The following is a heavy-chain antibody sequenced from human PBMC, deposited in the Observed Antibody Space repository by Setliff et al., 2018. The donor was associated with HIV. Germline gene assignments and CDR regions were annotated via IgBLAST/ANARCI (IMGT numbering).Heavy chain of an antibody. CDR1: GGTFSTYT. CDR3: TRGGDYLGIPSYYYYYLDV. V-gene: IGHV1-69*10. Sequence: SVKVSCKASGGTFSTYTVNWVRQAPGQGLEWMGGIIAVLGLGNNAPKFQGRVTITADKSTSTAYMELSSLRSDDTAVYYCTRGGDYLGIPSYYYYYLDVWGKGTTVTVS. CDR2: IIAVLGLG. J-gene: IGHJ6*03. D-gene: IGHD4-17*01.